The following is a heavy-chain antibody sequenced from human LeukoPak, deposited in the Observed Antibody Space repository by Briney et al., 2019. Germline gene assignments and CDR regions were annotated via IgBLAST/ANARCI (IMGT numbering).Heavy chain of an antibody. J-gene: IGHJ4*02. CDR1: GYNFTSYW. CDR2: IYPGDSDT. V-gene: IGHV5-51*01. Sequence: GESLKISCKGSGYNFTSYWVGWVRQMPGKGLEWMGIIYPGDSDTRYSPSFQGQVTISADKSISTAYLQWSSLKASGTAMYYCARPQGYCSGGSCYFIFDYWGQGTLVTVSS. CDR3: ARPQGYCSGGSCYFIFDY. D-gene: IGHD2-15*01.